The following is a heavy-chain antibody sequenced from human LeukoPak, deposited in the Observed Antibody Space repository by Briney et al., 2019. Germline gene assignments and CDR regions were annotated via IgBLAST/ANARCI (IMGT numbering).Heavy chain of an antibody. Sequence: PGGSLRLSCAASGFTFSTYGMHWVRQAPGKGLEWVAVISSDGSDKYYTDSVKGRFTISRDNSKNTLYLQMSSLRADDTALYYCEKERLGPTPPTPDCGGRGPLVTVSS. CDR2: ISSDGSDK. J-gene: IGHJ4*02. CDR1: GFTFSTYG. D-gene: IGHD1-26*01. V-gene: IGHV3-30*18. CDR3: EKERLGPTPPTPDC.